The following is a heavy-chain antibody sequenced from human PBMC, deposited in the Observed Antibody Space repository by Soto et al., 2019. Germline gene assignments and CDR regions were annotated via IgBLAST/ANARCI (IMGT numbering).Heavy chain of an antibody. Sequence: VQLLEAGGGLVQPGGSLRLSCAATGLPFNTYSMTCVRQAPGKGLEWVSGISGSGDGTYYADSVKGRFTISRDNSRNTLYLHLNSLRVEDTAVYYCATDLLHLARVYWGQGTLVTVSS. V-gene: IGHV3-23*01. CDR2: ISGSGDGT. J-gene: IGHJ4*02. D-gene: IGHD3-22*01. CDR1: GLPFNTYS. CDR3: ATDLLHLARVY.